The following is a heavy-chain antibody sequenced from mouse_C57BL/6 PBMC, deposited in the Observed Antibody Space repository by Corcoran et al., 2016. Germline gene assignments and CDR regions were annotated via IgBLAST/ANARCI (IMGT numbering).Heavy chain of an antibody. CDR1: GYTFTDYY. V-gene: IGHV1-26*01. CDR2: INPNNGGT. J-gene: IGHJ2*01. D-gene: IGHD2-1*01. CDR3: ARDPSTDY. Sequence: EVQLQQSGPELVKPGASVKISCKASGYTFTDYYMNWVKQSHGKSLEWIGDINPNNGGTSYNQKFKGKATLTVDKSSSTAYMELRSLTSEDSAVYYCARDPSTDYWGQGTTLTVSS.